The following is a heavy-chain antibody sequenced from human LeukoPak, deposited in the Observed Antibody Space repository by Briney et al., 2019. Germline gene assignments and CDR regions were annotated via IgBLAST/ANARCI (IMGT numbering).Heavy chain of an antibody. D-gene: IGHD2-2*01. J-gene: IGHJ5*02. CDR3: AHRVIYCSSTSCSGHWFDP. Sequence: SGPTLVNPTQTLTLTCTFSGFSLSTSGVGVGWIRRPPGKALEWLALIYWDDDKRYSPSLKSRLTITKDTSKNQVVLTMTNMDPVDTATYYCAHRVIYCSSTSCSGHWFDPWGQGTLVTVSS. CDR2: IYWDDDK. CDR1: GFSLSTSGVG. V-gene: IGHV2-5*02.